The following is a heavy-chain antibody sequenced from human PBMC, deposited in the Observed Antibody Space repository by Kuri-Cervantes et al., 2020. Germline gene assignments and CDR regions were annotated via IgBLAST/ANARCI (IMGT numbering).Heavy chain of an antibody. CDR1: GLTFSSYS. CDR2: ISSSSSTI. J-gene: IGHJ4*02. V-gene: IGHV3-48*02. D-gene: IGHD3-16*01. CDR3: ARDAGYHYDRFDY. Sequence: GESLKISCAASGLTFSSYSMNWVRQAPGKGLEWVSYISSSSSTIYYADSVKGRFTISRDNAKNSLYLQMDSLRDEDTAVYYCARDAGYHYDRFDYWGQGTLVTVSS.